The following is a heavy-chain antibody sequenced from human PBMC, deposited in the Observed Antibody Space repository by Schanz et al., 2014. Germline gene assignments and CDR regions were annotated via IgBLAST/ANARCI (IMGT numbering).Heavy chain of an antibody. V-gene: IGHV1-69*09. CDR2: IIPILGIA. Sequence: QVQLVQSGAEVKKPGASVKVSCKASGGTFSSYTISWVRQAPGQGLEWMGRIIPILGIANYAQNFQGRVTITADKSTSTAYMELTSLRSEDTAVYYCAGTYCSSTSCYTGYYYMDVWGKRTTVTVSS. D-gene: IGHD2-2*02. CDR3: AGTYCSSTSCYTGYYYMDV. J-gene: IGHJ6*03. CDR1: GGTFSSYT.